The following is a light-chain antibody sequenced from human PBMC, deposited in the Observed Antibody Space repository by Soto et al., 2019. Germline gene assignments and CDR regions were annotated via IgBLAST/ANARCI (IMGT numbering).Light chain of an antibody. V-gene: IGKV1-39*01. CDR2: AAY. J-gene: IGKJ5*01. Sequence: GDRVNITCRASQTVRTYLNWYQQRPGKANTLLIYAAYSLQSSVTPRFSGAGSETDFTLTINGLQPEDFATYYCKQTFSTQINFGQGKRRELK. CDR1: QTVRTY. CDR3: KQTFSTQIN.